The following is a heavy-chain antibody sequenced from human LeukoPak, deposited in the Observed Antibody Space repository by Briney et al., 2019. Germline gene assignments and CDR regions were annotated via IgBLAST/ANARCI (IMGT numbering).Heavy chain of an antibody. V-gene: IGHV4-59*08. Sequence: SETLSLTYTVPGGSLSSYYSSWIRKPPEKGVDWIRQIYSRGRTHYNPSHKSRVTLSVHTSKNQFSMKLNSATAADTAVYCCARHAYYYDSSGYLPYYFDYWGQGTLVTVSS. CDR1: GGSLSSYY. D-gene: IGHD3-22*01. CDR2: IYSRGRT. CDR3: ARHAYYYDSSGYLPYYFDY. J-gene: IGHJ4*02.